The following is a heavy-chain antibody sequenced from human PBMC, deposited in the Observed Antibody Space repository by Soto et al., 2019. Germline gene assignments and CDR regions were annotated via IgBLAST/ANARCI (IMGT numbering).Heavy chain of an antibody. CDR3: ARDGVEAGLYLDN. CDR1: GFIFSSYW. CDR2: IDQDGREK. V-gene: IGHV3-7*01. D-gene: IGHD3-16*01. J-gene: IGHJ4*02. Sequence: GGSLRLSCAPSGFIFSSYWMSWVRQAPGKGLEWVANIDQDGREKYYVDSVKGRFIISRDNAKNSLYLQMNSLRAEDTAVYYCARDGVEAGLYLDNWGQGTLVTVSS.